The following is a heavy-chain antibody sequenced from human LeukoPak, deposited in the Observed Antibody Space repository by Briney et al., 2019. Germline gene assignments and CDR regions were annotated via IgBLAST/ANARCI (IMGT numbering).Heavy chain of an antibody. V-gene: IGHV3-30*02. D-gene: IGHD3-3*01. CDR1: GFTFSSYG. Sequence: GGSLRLSCAASGFTFSSYGMHWVRQAPGKGLEWVAFIRYDGSNKYYADSVRGRFTISRDDANDSVSLQMNSLRAEDTAVYYCARDVAFWSGYPFDYWGQGTLVTVSS. J-gene: IGHJ4*02. CDR2: IRYDGSNK. CDR3: ARDVAFWSGYPFDY.